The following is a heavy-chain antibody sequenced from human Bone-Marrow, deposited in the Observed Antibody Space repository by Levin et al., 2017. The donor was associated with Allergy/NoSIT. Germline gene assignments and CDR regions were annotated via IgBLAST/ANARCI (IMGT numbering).Heavy chain of an antibody. V-gene: IGHV3-23*01. D-gene: IGHD1-26*01. CDR2: IITSGSAT. Sequence: GGSLRLSCAASGFTFSNYVMSWVRQAPGRGLECVAPIITSGSATYYGPSVRGRFTITRDNSKSTPFLQMKGLRAADSAVYFCAKGWEAAEDVDYWGQGTLVTVSS. CDR1: GFTFSNYV. CDR3: AKGWEAAEDVDY. J-gene: IGHJ4*02.